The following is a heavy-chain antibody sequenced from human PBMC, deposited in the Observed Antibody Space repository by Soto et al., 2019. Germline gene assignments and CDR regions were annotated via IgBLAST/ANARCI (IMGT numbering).Heavy chain of an antibody. CDR1: GGTFSSYA. D-gene: IGHD4-17*01. Sequence: GASVKVSFKACGGTFSSYAISWLRQAPGQGLEWMGGIIPIFGTANYAQKFQGRVTITADESTSTAYMELSSLRSEDTAVYYCARSHGDYFRDNWFDPWGQGTLVTVSS. CDR2: IIPIFGTA. V-gene: IGHV1-69*13. CDR3: ARSHGDYFRDNWFDP. J-gene: IGHJ5*02.